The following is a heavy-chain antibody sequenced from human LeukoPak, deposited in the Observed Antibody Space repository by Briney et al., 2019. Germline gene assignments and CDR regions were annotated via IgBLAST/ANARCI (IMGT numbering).Heavy chain of an antibody. Sequence: SETLSLTCAVSGGSISSGYYWGWIRQPPGKGLEWIGSIYHSGSTYYNPSLKSRVTISVDTSKNQFSLKLSSVTAADTAVYYCARDLRSRGSYYFDYWGQGTLVTVSS. CDR2: IYHSGST. CDR1: GGSISSGYY. CDR3: ARDLRSRGSYYFDY. D-gene: IGHD1-26*01. J-gene: IGHJ4*02. V-gene: IGHV4-38-2*02.